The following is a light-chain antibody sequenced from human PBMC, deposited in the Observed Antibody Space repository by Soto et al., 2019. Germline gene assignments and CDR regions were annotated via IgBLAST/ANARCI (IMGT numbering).Light chain of an antibody. Sequence: QSVLTQPASVPGSPGQSITISCTGTSSDVGGYNYVSWYQQHPGRAPKLMIYEVSNRSSRVSNRFSGSKSGNTASLTIAGLQAEDEADYYCSSYSSSSTLYVFGTGTKVTVL. CDR1: SSDVGGYNY. CDR3: SSYSSSSTLYV. J-gene: IGLJ1*01. CDR2: EVS. V-gene: IGLV2-14*01.